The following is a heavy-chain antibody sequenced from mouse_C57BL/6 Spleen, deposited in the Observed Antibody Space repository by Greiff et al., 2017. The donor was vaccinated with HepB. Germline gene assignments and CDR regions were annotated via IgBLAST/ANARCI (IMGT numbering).Heavy chain of an antibody. CDR3: ASPIYYDYEGGMDY. D-gene: IGHD2-4*01. J-gene: IGHJ4*01. V-gene: IGHV5-9*01. CDR1: GFTFSSYT. CDR2: ISGGGGNT. Sequence: EVKVVESGGGLVKPGGSLKLSCAASGFTFSSYTMSWVRQTPEKRLEWVATISGGGGNTYYPDSVKGRFTISRDNAKNTLYLQMSSLRSEDTALYYCASPIYYDYEGGMDYWGQGTSVTVSS.